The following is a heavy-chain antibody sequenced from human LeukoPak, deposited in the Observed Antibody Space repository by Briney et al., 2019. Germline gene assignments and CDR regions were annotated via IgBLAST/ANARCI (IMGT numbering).Heavy chain of an antibody. J-gene: IGHJ3*02. D-gene: IGHD6-13*01. CDR1: GGTFSSYA. Sequence: SVKVSCKASGGTFSSYAISWVRQAPGQGREWMGGIIPIFGTAHYAQKLQGRVTITTDESTSTVYLELSRLRSEDTAVYYCARDLGSEAAADNVGVAFDIWGQGTMVTVSS. CDR3: ARDLGSEAAADNVGVAFDI. V-gene: IGHV1-69*05. CDR2: IIPIFGTA.